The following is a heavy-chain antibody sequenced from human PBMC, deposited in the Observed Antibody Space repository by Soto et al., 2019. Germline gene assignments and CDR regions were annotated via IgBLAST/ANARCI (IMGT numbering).Heavy chain of an antibody. Sequence: QVQLVQSGAEVKKPGASVKVSCKASGYTFTSYDINWVRQATGQGLEWMGWMNPNSGNTGYAQKFQGRVTMTRNTSISTAYMELSSLRSEDTAVYYCASIRVGDFWMEGYAFDIWGQGTMVTVSS. CDR1: GYTFTSYD. CDR3: ASIRVGDFWMEGYAFDI. D-gene: IGHD3-3*01. V-gene: IGHV1-8*01. CDR2: MNPNSGNT. J-gene: IGHJ3*02.